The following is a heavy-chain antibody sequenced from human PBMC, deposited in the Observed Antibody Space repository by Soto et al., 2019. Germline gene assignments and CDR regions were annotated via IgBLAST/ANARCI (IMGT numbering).Heavy chain of an antibody. CDR1: GFTFSSYG. J-gene: IGHJ4*02. Sequence: QVQLVESGGGVVQPGRSLRLSCAASGFTFSSYGMHWVRQAPGKGLEWVAVIWYDGSNKYYADSVKGRFTISRDNSKNTLYLQMNRLRAEDTAVYYCARDLITMVRGVTIPTGYWGQGTLVTVSS. CDR2: IWYDGSNK. V-gene: IGHV3-33*01. CDR3: ARDLITMVRGVTIPTGY. D-gene: IGHD3-10*01.